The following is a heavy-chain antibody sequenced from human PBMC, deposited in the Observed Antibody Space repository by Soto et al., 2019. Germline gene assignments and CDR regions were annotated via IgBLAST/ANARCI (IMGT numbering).Heavy chain of an antibody. CDR3: ARDDNWFDP. V-gene: IGHV4-38-2*02. CDR2: IYHSGST. J-gene: IGHJ5*02. CDR1: GYSISSGYY. Sequence: ETLSLTCAVSGYSISSGYYWAWIRQPPGKGLEWIGSIYHSGSTSYNPSLKNRVTISIDTSKNQFSLKLASVTAADTAVYYCARDDNWFDPWGQGILVTVSS.